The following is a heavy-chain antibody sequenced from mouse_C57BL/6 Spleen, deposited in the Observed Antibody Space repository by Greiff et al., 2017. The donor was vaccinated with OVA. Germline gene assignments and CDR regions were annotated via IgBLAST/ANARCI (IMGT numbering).Heavy chain of an antibody. D-gene: IGHD4-1*01. Sequence: EVHLVESGGGLVKPGGSLKLSCAASGFTFSDYGMHWVCQAPEKGLEWVAYISSGSSTIYYADTVKGRFTISRDNAKNTLFLQMTSLRSEDTAMYYCARVTGSDFDYWGQGTTLTVSS. CDR2: ISSGSSTI. J-gene: IGHJ2*01. V-gene: IGHV5-17*01. CDR1: GFTFSDYG. CDR3: ARVTGSDFDY.